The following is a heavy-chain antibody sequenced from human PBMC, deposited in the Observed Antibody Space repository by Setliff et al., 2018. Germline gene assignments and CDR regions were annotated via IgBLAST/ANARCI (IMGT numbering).Heavy chain of an antibody. Sequence: SVKVSCKASGDTFSSYGISWVRQAPGQGLEWMGGTIPMFGSTSYAQKFQGRVTIIADESTTTAYMELSSLGPEDTAVYYCVREGVDTRSSTDYRYYMDVWGKGTTVTVSS. V-gene: IGHV1-69*13. D-gene: IGHD5-18*01. CDR2: TIPMFGST. CDR3: VREGVDTRSSTDYRYYMDV. CDR1: GDTFSSYG. J-gene: IGHJ6*03.